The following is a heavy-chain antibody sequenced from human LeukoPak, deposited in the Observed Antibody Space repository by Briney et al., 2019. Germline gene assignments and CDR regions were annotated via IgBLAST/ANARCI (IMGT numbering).Heavy chain of an antibody. CDR1: GVSISDYH. D-gene: IGHD1-26*01. Sequence: PSETLSLTCSVSGVSISDYHWIWIRQPPAKGLEWMGYFSYSGSTRYNPSLKSRVTMSVDTSKNQFSLRLNSVAAADTAVYYCARMYSGTSYYFDFWGQGTLVTVSS. V-gene: IGHV4-59*01. CDR2: FSYSGST. CDR3: ARMYSGTSYYFDF. J-gene: IGHJ4*02.